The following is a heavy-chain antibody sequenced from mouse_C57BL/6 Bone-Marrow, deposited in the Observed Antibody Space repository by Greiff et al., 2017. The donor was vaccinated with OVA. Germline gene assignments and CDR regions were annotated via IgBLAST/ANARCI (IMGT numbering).Heavy chain of an antibody. D-gene: IGHD4-1*01. CDR3: AREGANWDYFDY. J-gene: IGHJ2*01. Sequence: ESGPGLVKPSQSLSLTCSVTGYSITSGYYWNWIRQFPGNKLEWMGYISYDGSNNYNPSLKNRISITRDTSKNQFFLKLNSVTTEDTATYYCAREGANWDYFDYWGQGTTLTVSS. CDR1: GYSITSGYY. V-gene: IGHV3-6*01. CDR2: ISYDGSN.